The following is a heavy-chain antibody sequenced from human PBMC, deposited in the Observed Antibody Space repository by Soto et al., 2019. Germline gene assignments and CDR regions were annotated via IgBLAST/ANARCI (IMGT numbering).Heavy chain of an antibody. CDR3: ARGGVGDYVSRHYYYDGMDV. CDR2: IYYSGST. Sequence: PSETLSLTCTASGGSISSYYWTWIRQPPGKGLEWIGYIYYSGSTNYNPSLKSRVAISVDTSKNQFSLKLSSVTAADTAVYYCARGGVGDYVSRHYYYDGMDVWVQGTMATVSS. J-gene: IGHJ6*02. D-gene: IGHD4-17*01. V-gene: IGHV4-59*01. CDR1: GGSISSYY.